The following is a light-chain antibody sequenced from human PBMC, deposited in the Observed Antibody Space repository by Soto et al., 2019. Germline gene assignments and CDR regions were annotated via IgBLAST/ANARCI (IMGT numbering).Light chain of an antibody. V-gene: IGKV1-5*03. J-gene: IGKJ1*01. CDR1: QTISSW. CDR2: ETS. Sequence: DIQMTQSPSTLSASVRDRVTITCRASQTISSWLAWYQQKPGKAPKLLIYETSSLEDGVPSRFTGSGSGTEFSLTITSLQPEDFASYYCQQYKDYWTFGQGTKVDIK. CDR3: QQYKDYWT.